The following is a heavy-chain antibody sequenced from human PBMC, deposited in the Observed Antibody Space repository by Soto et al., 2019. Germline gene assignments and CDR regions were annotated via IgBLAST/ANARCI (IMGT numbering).Heavy chain of an antibody. V-gene: IGHV3-23*01. CDR3: GKGSSAYRPYYFDY. CDR2: ISGSGDST. J-gene: IGHJ4*02. Sequence: EVQLLESGGGLVQPGGSLRLSCAASGFTFSTSAMSWVRQAPGKGLEWVSAISGSGDSTYYADSVKGRCTISRDNSKNKLLLQINSLRADDTAVYHCGKGSSAYRPYYFDYWGQGTLVTVSS. CDR1: GFTFSTSA. D-gene: IGHD3-22*01.